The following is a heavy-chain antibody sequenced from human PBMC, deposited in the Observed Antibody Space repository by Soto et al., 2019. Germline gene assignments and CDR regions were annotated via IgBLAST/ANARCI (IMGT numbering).Heavy chain of an antibody. J-gene: IGHJ5*02. CDR1: GFTFSSHA. V-gene: IGHV3-30-3*01. Sequence: GGSLRLSCEASGFTFSSHAMHWVRQAPGKGLEWVAIISYDGTTIYYGDSVKGRFTVSRDNSRNTLFLQMGSLRADDTAVYFCARHVASTVTTSDWFDPWGQGTLVTVSS. D-gene: IGHD4-17*01. CDR2: ISYDGTTI. CDR3: ARHVASTVTTSDWFDP.